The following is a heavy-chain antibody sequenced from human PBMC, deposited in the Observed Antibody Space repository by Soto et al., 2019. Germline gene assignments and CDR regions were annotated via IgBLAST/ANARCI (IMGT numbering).Heavy chain of an antibody. CDR1: GFSVSGCY. Sequence: GGSLRLSCAASGFSVSGCYRCWVLQRPGEGPEWISCISGSGTSMAYADSVKGRFTVSRVNAKNSLHLQMNSLRDDDTAVYYCVRGPRNLGFDPRAQGIMV. V-gene: IGHV3-11*01. CDR3: VRGPRNLGFDP. CDR2: ISGSGTSM. J-gene: IGHJ5*02.